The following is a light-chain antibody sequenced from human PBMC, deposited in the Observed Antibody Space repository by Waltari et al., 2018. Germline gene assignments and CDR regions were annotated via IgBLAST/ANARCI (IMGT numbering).Light chain of an antibody. CDR2: GSS. Sequence: EIVLTQSPGTLSLSPGERATLSCRASQSVKGTLAWYQQKPGQSPRLLIYGSSTRATGIPDRFSGSGFGTDFPLTISRLEPEDFAVYYCQHYVSLPVTFGQGTKVEIK. V-gene: IGKV3-20*01. CDR1: QSVKGT. J-gene: IGKJ1*01. CDR3: QHYVSLPVT.